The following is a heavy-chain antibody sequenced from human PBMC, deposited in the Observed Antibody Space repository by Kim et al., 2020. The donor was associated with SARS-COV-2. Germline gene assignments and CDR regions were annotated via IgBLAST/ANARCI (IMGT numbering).Heavy chain of an antibody. CDR2: ISWNSGSI. CDR3: AKDNVRFTMIVGLFDY. Sequence: GGSLRLSCAASGFTFDDYAMHWVRQAPGKGLEWVSGISWNSGSIGYADSVKGRFTISRDNAKNSLYLQMNSLRAEDTALYYCAKDNVRFTMIVGLFDYWGQGTLVTVSS. D-gene: IGHD3-22*01. V-gene: IGHV3-9*01. J-gene: IGHJ4*02. CDR1: GFTFDDYA.